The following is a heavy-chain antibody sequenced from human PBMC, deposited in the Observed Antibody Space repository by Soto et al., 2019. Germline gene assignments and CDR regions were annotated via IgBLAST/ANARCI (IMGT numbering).Heavy chain of an antibody. J-gene: IGHJ3*01. D-gene: IGHD2-15*01. V-gene: IGHV3-64D*06. Sequence: GGSLRLSCSASGFALSSYAMHWVRQAPGKGLEYVSSISSNGISTYYADSVKGRFTISRDNSQNTLYIQMNSLRPDDTALYYCVKDEGFCTGGNCYSVARGGFDLWGQGTMVTVSS. CDR3: VKDEGFCTGGNCYSVARGGFDL. CDR2: ISSNGIST. CDR1: GFALSSYA.